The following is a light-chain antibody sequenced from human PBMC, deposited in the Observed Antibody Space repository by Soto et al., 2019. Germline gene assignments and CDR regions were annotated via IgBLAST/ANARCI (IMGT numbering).Light chain of an antibody. CDR1: SSDVGGYNY. CDR2: EIT. CDR3: SSYAGSNNV. J-gene: IGLJ2*01. Sequence: QSVLTQPPSASGSPGQSFTISCTGTSSDVGGYNYVSWYQQHPGKAPQLMIYEITKRTAGVTDCFSGSKSGTTASLTVSGIQADEAADYYCSSYAGSNNVFGGGTQLTVL. V-gene: IGLV2-8*01.